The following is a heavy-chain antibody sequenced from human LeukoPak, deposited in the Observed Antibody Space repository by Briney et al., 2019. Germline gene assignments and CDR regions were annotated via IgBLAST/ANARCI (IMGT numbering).Heavy chain of an antibody. CDR3: AKDWGSSGRYNYFDP. D-gene: IGHD6-19*01. Sequence: PGGSLRLSCAVSGFTISSHGMHWVRQAPGKGLEWVAMISYDGNSKYYGDSVKGRFTISRDNSKNTLYLQMDSLRTEDTAVYYCAKDWGSSGRYNYFDPWGQGTLVTVSS. CDR2: ISYDGNSK. V-gene: IGHV3-30*18. J-gene: IGHJ5*02. CDR1: GFTISSHG.